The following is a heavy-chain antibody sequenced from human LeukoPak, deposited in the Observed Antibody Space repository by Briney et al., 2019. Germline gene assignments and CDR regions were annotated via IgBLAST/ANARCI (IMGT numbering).Heavy chain of an antibody. CDR2: IKQDGSEK. V-gene: IGHV3-7*01. J-gene: IGHJ4*02. Sequence: GGSLRLSCAASGFTFSSYWMSWVRQAPGKGLEWVANIKQDGSEKYYVDSVKGRFTISRDNAKNSLYLQMNSLRAEDTAAYYCARVCGSGSYEGNFDYWGQGTLVTVSS. D-gene: IGHD3-10*01. CDR3: ARVCGSGSYEGNFDY. CDR1: GFTFSSYW.